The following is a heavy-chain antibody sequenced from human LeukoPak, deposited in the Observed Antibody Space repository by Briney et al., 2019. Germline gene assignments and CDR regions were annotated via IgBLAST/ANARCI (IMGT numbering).Heavy chain of an antibody. CDR1: GGSISSGGYY. J-gene: IGHJ4*02. CDR3: ARSPTKSPSSSWLDY. Sequence: SETLSLTCTVSGGSISSGGYYWSWIRQHPGKGLEWIGYIYYSGSTYYNPSLKSRVTISVDTSKNQFSLKLSSVTAADTAVYYCARSPTKSPSSSWLDYWGQGTLVTVSS. V-gene: IGHV4-31*03. D-gene: IGHD6-13*01. CDR2: IYYSGST.